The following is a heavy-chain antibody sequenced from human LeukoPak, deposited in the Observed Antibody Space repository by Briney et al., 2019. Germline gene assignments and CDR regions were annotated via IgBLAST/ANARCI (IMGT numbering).Heavy chain of an antibody. J-gene: IGHJ3*02. CDR2: IYPGDSET. Sequence: GEPLQISCKGSGYRFTTYYIGWVRQMPGKGLEWVGIIYPGDSETRYSPSFQGLVAISADKSISTAYLQWSSLKASDTAMYYCARTVADQAPDALDIWGQGTMVTVSS. CDR3: ARTVADQAPDALDI. CDR1: GYRFTTYY. V-gene: IGHV5-51*01. D-gene: IGHD6-19*01.